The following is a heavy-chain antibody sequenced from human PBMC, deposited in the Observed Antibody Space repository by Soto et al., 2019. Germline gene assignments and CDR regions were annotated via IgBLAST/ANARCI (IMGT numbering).Heavy chain of an antibody. J-gene: IGHJ4*02. D-gene: IGHD1-26*01. CDR1: GFTFSHYA. V-gene: IGHV3-30-3*01. Sequence: QVQLVESGGGVVQPGRSLRLSCAASGFTFSHYAMHWVRQAPGKGLEWVALISYDGSDKYYADSVKGRFTISRDYSKNTLDLQMNSLRPDDTAVYYCAREERGFMVGYWGQGTLVTVSS. CDR2: ISYDGSDK. CDR3: AREERGFMVGY.